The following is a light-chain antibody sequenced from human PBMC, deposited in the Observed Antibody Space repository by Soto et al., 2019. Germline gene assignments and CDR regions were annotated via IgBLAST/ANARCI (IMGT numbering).Light chain of an antibody. CDR3: CSYATNTYV. CDR2: EGS. V-gene: IGLV1-51*01. CDR1: SSNIGGNS. J-gene: IGLJ1*01. Sequence: QSVLTQPPSVSAAPGQKVTISCSGSSSNIGGNSVSWYQQLPGTAPKLLIYEGSKRPSGVSDRFSGSKSGNTASLTISGLQTEDEADYYCCSYATNTYVFGTGTKVTVL.